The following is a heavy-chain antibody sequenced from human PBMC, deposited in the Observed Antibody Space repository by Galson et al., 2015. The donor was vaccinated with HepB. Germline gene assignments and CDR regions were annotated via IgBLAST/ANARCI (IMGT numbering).Heavy chain of an antibody. CDR1: GFTFSSYG. J-gene: IGHJ6*02. D-gene: IGHD4-23*01. CDR2: ISYDGSNK. Sequence: SLRLSCAASGFTFSSYGMHWVRQAPGKGLEWVAVISYDGSNKFYADSVKGRFTISRDNSKNTLYLQMNSLRAEDTAVYYCAKDRAGQGFFTVLTRDGMDVWGQGTTVTVSS. V-gene: IGHV3-30*18. CDR3: AKDRAGQGFFTVLTRDGMDV.